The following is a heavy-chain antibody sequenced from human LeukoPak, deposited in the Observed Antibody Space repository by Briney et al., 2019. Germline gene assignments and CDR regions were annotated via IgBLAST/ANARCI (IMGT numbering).Heavy chain of an antibody. CDR2: INHSGST. CDR3: ARGKGDY. J-gene: IGHJ4*02. CDR1: GESFSGYY. Sequence: PSETLSLTCAVYGESFSGYYWSWIRQPPGKGLEWIGEINHSGSTNYNPSLKSRVTISVDTSKNQFSLKLSSVTAADTAVYYCARGKGDYWGQGTLVTVSS. V-gene: IGHV4-34*01.